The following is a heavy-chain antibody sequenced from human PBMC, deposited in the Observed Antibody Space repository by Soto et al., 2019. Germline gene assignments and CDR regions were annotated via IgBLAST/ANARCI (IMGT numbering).Heavy chain of an antibody. CDR3: ARDQYYDSSGYHYYYYGMDV. V-gene: IGHV1-69*13. Sequence: ASVKVSCKASGGTFSSYAISWVRQAPGQGLEWMGGIIPIFGTANYAQKFQGRVTITADESTSTAYMELSSLRSEDTAVYYCARDQYYDSSGYHYYYYGMDVWGQGTTVTVSS. CDR1: GGTFSSYA. D-gene: IGHD3-22*01. CDR2: IIPIFGTA. J-gene: IGHJ6*02.